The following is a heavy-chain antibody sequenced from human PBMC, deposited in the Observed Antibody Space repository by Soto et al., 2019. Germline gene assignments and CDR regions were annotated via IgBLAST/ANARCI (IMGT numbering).Heavy chain of an antibody. Sequence: GGSLRLSCAASGFTFSSYGMHWVRQAPGKGLEWVAVIWYDGSNKYYADSVKGRFTISRDNSKNTLYLQMNSLRAEDTAVYYCAGSLFGYCSGGSCYPFDYWGQGTLVTISS. D-gene: IGHD2-15*01. CDR1: GFTFSSYG. V-gene: IGHV3-33*01. J-gene: IGHJ4*02. CDR2: IWYDGSNK. CDR3: AGSLFGYCSGGSCYPFDY.